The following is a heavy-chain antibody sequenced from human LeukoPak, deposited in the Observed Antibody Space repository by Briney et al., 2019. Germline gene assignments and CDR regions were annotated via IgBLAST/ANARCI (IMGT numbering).Heavy chain of an antibody. CDR2: VNPNSGGT. J-gene: IGHJ6*03. D-gene: IGHD3-10*01. CDR1: GYNFTGYY. Sequence: GASVKVSCKAPGYNFTGYYMRWVRQAPGQGLEWMGWVNPNSGGTNYAQKLQGRVTMTSDTSTSTAYMELRSLRSDDTAVYYCARDLHRVVVRGVPHYYYYMDVWGKGTTVTISS. CDR3: ARDLHRVVVRGVPHYYYYMDV. V-gene: IGHV1-2*02.